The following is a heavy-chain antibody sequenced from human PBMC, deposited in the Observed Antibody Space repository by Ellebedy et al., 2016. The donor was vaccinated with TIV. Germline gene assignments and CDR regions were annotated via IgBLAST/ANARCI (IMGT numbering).Heavy chain of an antibody. V-gene: IGHV3-72*01. D-gene: IGHD5-18*01. CDR2: IRNKPNSDTT. Sequence: PGGSLRLSCAASGFTFSSYAMSWVRQAPGKGLEWVGRIRNKPNSDTTEYAASVKGRITISRDDSKNSLYLQMNSLRAEDTAVYYCTRERGYNCDYWGQGTLVTVSS. CDR1: GFTFSSYA. CDR3: TRERGYNCDY. J-gene: IGHJ4*02.